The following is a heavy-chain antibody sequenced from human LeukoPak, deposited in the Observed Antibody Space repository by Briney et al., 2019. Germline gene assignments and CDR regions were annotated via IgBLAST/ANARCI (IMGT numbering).Heavy chain of an antibody. Sequence: SETLSLTCTVSGGSISSSSYYWGWIRQPPGKGLEWIGSIYYSGSTYYNPSLKSRVTISVDTSKNQFSLKLSSVTAADTAVYYCARLGRDGYYYWGQGTLVTVSS. V-gene: IGHV4-39*01. J-gene: IGHJ4*02. CDR3: ARLGRDGYYY. CDR1: GGSISSSSYY. D-gene: IGHD5-24*01. CDR2: IYYSGST.